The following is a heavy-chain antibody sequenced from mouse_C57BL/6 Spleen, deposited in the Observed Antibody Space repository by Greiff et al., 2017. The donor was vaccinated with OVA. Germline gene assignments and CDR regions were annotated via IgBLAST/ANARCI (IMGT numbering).Heavy chain of an antibody. CDR3: ARKENYGTSARDYFDY. Sequence: QVQLQQSGADLARPGASVKMSCKASGYTFTSYTMHWVKQRPGQGLEWIGYINPSSGYTKYNQKFKDKATLTADKSSSTAYMQLSSLTSEDSAVYYCARKENYGTSARDYFDYWGQGTTLTVSS. CDR1: GYTFTSYT. CDR2: INPSSGYT. J-gene: IGHJ2*01. V-gene: IGHV1-4*01. D-gene: IGHD1-1*01.